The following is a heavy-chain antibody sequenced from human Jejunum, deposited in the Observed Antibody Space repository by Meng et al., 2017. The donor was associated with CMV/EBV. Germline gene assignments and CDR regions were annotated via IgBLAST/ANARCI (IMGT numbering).Heavy chain of an antibody. CDR1: GFTFSTYS. Sequence: CGASGFTFSTYSMTWVRQAPGKGLESVATIIQSSAASYADSVKGRFTISRDNSKSTLYLQMNSLRAEDTAVYYCAKDLKPDGAWDFDSWGQGTLVTVSS. CDR2: IIQSSAA. V-gene: IGHV3-23*01. D-gene: IGHD4-17*01. J-gene: IGHJ4*02. CDR3: AKDLKPDGAWDFDS.